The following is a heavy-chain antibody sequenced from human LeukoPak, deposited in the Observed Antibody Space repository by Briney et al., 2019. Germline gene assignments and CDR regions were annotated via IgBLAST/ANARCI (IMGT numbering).Heavy chain of an antibody. J-gene: IGHJ4*02. V-gene: IGHV3-53*05. CDR2: IYSGGST. CDR1: GFTVSSNY. D-gene: IGHD6-19*01. CDR3: ARDSSERYYFDY. Sequence: GGSLRLSCAASGFTVSSNYMSWVRQAPGKGLEWVSVIYSGGSTYYADSVKGRFTISRDNSKNTLYLQMTSLRAEDTAVYYCARDSSERYYFDYWGQGTLVTVSS.